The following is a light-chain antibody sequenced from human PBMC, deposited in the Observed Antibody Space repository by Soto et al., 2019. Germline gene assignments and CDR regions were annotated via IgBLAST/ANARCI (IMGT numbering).Light chain of an antibody. CDR1: QTITSW. J-gene: IGKJ1*01. CDR3: QQYDRYPT. CDR2: DAS. Sequence: DIQRTQSPSTLSASVGDRVTITCRASQTITSWLAWYQQKPGKAPKLLISDASSLESGVPSRFSGSGYGTDFSLTIINLQPDDFATYYCQQYDRYPTFGQGTKVDIK. V-gene: IGKV1-5*01.